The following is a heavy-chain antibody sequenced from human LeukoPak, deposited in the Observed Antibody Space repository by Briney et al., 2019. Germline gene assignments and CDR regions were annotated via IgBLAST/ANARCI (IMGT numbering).Heavy chain of an antibody. CDR2: IRGIGGTT. J-gene: IGHJ4*02. CDR3: AKGDIVATSLFDH. V-gene: IGHV3-23*01. D-gene: IGHD5-12*01. Sequence: SGGSLRLSCGASGFTFTSSAMSWVSQAPGKGLEWVSGIRGIGGTTYYADSVKGRFTISRDKSKNTLYLQMNTLRVDDTAVYFCAKGDIVATSLFDHWGQGTPVTVSS. CDR1: GFTFTSSA.